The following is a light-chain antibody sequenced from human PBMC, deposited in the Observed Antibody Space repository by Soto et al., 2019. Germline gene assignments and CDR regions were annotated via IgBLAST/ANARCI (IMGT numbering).Light chain of an antibody. CDR3: AAWDDSLSGGV. V-gene: IGLV1-44*01. J-gene: IGLJ3*02. Sequence: QSVLTQPPSASGTPGQRVTISCSGTNSNIGSNAVNWYQQLPGTAPKLLIYSNNQRPSGVPDRFSDSKSGTSASLAISGLQSEDEADYYCAAWDDSLSGGVFGGGTKLTVL. CDR1: NSNIGSNA. CDR2: SNN.